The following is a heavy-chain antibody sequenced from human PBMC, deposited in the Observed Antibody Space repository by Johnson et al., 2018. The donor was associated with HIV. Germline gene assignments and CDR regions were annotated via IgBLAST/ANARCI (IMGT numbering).Heavy chain of an antibody. CDR1: GFTFDDYA. CDR2: IRWYSGSI. Sequence: VQLVESGGGLVQPGRSLRLSCAASGFTFDDYAMHWVRQAPGKGLEWVSGIRWYSGSIGYVDSVKGRFTSSRDNAKTSLYLQMNSLRAEDTAVYYCAKLGLLAVADDAFDIWGQGTMVTVYS. V-gene: IGHV3-9*01. D-gene: IGHD6-19*01. CDR3: AKLGLLAVADDAFDI. J-gene: IGHJ3*02.